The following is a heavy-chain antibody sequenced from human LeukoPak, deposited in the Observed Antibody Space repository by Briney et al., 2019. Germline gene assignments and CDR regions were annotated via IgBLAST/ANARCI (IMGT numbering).Heavy chain of an antibody. V-gene: IGHV3-74*01. J-gene: IGHJ4*02. CDR2: INSDGSDT. Sequence: GGSLRLSCAASGFTFSNFWMHWVRQAPGKGLVWVSRINSDGSDTSYADSVKGQLTISRDNAKNTLYLQMNSLRAEDTAIYYCVGGYDPHYWGQGTLVTVSS. CDR3: VGGYDPHY. D-gene: IGHD2-8*02. CDR1: GFTFSNFW.